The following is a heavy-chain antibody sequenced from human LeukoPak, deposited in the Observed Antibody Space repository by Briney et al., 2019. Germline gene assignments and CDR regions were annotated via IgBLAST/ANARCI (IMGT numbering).Heavy chain of an antibody. V-gene: IGHV4-34*01. Sequence: PSETLSLTCAVYGGSFSGYYWSWLRQPPGKGLEWIGEINHSGSTNYNPSLKSRVTISVDTSKNQFSLKLSSVTAADTAVYYCPRGLRWRITMVRARTYFDYWGQGTLVTVSS. J-gene: IGHJ4*02. CDR3: PRGLRWRITMVRARTYFDY. CDR2: INHSGST. D-gene: IGHD3-10*01. CDR1: GGSFSGYY.